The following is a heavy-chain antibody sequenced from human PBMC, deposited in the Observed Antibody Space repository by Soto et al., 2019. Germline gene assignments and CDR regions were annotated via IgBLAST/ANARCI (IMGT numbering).Heavy chain of an antibody. CDR2: INHSGST. J-gene: IGHJ5*02. Sequence: SETLSLTCAVYGGSFSGYYWSWIRQPPGKGLEWIGEINHSGSTNYNPSLKSRVTISVDTSKNQFSLKLSSVTAADTAVYYCARGFCVGWLLLSGWFDPWGQGTLVTVSS. CDR3: ARGFCVGWLLLSGWFDP. CDR1: GGSFSGYY. V-gene: IGHV4-34*01. D-gene: IGHD3-22*01.